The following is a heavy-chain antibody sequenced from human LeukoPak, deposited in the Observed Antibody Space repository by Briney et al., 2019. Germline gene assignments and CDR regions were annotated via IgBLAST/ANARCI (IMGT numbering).Heavy chain of an antibody. V-gene: IGHV3-23*01. D-gene: IGHD1-26*01. CDR2: ASGSNA. CDR3: AKGEGATDYYYYYYMDV. Sequence: ASGSNAYYADSVKGRFTSSRDNSKDRLYLQMNSLRPEDTAVYYCAKGEGATDYYYYYYMDVWGKGTTVTVSS. J-gene: IGHJ6*03.